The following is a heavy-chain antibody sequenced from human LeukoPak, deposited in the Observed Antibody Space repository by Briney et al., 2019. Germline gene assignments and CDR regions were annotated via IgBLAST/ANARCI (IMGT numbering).Heavy chain of an antibody. J-gene: IGHJ4*02. CDR3: ATVYYDYVWGSYRFDY. CDR1: GGSLSSSSYY. D-gene: IGHD3-16*02. CDR2: IHYSGST. Sequence: SETLSLTCTVSGGSLSSSSYYWGWVRQPPGKGLEWLGSIHYSGSTYYNPSLKSRVTISVDTSKNQFSLKLSSVTAADTAVYYCATVYYDYVWGSYRFDYWGQGTLVTVSS. V-gene: IGHV4-39*01.